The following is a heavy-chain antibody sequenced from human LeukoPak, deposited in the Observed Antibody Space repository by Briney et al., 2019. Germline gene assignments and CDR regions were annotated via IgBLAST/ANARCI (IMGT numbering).Heavy chain of an antibody. D-gene: IGHD6-19*01. CDR1: GITFSSYA. CDR2: ISGSGGST. V-gene: IGHV3-23*01. J-gene: IGHJ4*02. CDR3: AKIRRDSSGGYGTYFDY. Sequence: PGGSLRLSCAASGITFSSYAMSWVRQTPGKGLEWVSSISGSGGSTYYADSVKGRFTISRDNSKNTLYLQMNNRRAEDTALYYCAKIRRDSSGGYGTYFDYWGQGTLVTVSS.